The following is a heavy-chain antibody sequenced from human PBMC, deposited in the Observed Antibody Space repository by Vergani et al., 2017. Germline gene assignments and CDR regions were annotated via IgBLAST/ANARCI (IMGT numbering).Heavy chain of an antibody. D-gene: IGHD4-11*01. CDR2: INHSGST. CDR3: ARDRGSNFNWFDP. V-gene: IGHV4-34*01. Sequence: QVQLQQWGAGLLKPSETLSLTCAVYGGSFSGYYWSWIRQPPGKGLEWIGEINHSGSTNYNPSLKSRVTISVDTSKNQFSLKLSSVTAADTAVYYCARDRGSNFNWFDPWGQGTLVTVSS. CDR1: GGSFSGYY. J-gene: IGHJ5*02.